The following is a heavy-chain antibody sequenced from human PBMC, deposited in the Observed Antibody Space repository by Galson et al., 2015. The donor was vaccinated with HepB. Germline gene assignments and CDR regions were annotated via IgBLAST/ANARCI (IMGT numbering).Heavy chain of an antibody. CDR3: AKGYYYGSGSYSPEGY. CDR1: GFTFSSYA. J-gene: IGHJ4*02. D-gene: IGHD3-10*01. V-gene: IGHV3-30-3*01. CDR2: ISYDGSNK. Sequence: SLRLSCAASGFTFSSYAMHWVRQAPGKGLEWVAVISYDGSNKYYADSAKGRFTISRDNSKNTLYLQMNSLRAEDTAVYYCAKGYYYGSGSYSPEGYWGQGTLVTVSS.